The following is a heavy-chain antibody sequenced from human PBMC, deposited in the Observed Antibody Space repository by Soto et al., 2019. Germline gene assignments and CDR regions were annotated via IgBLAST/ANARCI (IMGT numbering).Heavy chain of an antibody. D-gene: IGHD6-19*01. J-gene: IGHJ3*01. Sequence: QVQLVQSGAEVKKPGASVKVSCKASGYTFTGYYMHWVRQAPGQGLEWMGWINPNSGGTNYAQKCQGWVTMTRETNISTADSQMRRLRSHDTTVYYCARDVWSLAVAGTESAFELWGQGTMVTVSS. CDR2: INPNSGGT. V-gene: IGHV1-2*04. CDR1: GYTFTGYY. CDR3: ARDVWSLAVAGTESAFEL.